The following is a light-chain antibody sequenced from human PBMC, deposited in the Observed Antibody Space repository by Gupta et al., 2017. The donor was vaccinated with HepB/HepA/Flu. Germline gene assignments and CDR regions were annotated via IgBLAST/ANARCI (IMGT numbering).Light chain of an antibody. J-gene: IGKJ5*01. V-gene: IGKV1-33*01. Sequence: DIQMTQSPSSLSASVGDRVTITCQASQDISNYLNWYQQKPGKAPKLLIYDASNLETGVPSRFSGSGSGTDFTFTISSLQPEDIATYYCQQYDFSQITFGQGTRLEIK. CDR1: QDISNY. CDR2: DAS. CDR3: QQYDFSQIT.